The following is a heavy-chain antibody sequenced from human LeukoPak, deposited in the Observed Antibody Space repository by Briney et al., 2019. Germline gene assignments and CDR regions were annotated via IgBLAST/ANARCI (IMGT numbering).Heavy chain of an antibody. J-gene: IGHJ6*02. Sequence: GGSLRLSCAASKFNISYNYMSWVRQAPGKGLEWVSYISSSSSTIYYADSVKGRFTISRDNAKNSLYLQMNSLSAEDTAVYYCARALNTELDYGDYDAGDYYYYYGMDVWGQGTTVTVSS. V-gene: IGHV3-11*04. CDR2: ISSSSSTI. CDR3: ARALNTELDYGDYDAGDYYYYYGMDV. CDR1: KFNISYNY. D-gene: IGHD4-17*01.